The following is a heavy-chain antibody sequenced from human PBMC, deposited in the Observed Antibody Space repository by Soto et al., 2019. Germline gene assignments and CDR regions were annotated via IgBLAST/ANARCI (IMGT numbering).Heavy chain of an antibody. CDR1: GGSITSGDYY. CDR3: AKDGRVSSRCSPGGSSFYSLDV. J-gene: IGHJ6*02. D-gene: IGHD6-13*01. V-gene: IGHV4-30-4*01. CDR2: MFYSGTT. Sequence: SETLSLTCPVSGGSITSGDYYWNWLRQSTGKGWEWIGHMFYSGTTAYNLSLKSRAAISLATATIQLSLELMSVTAADMAVCDCAKDGRVSSRCSPGGSSFYSLDVRGQGSTVTVSS.